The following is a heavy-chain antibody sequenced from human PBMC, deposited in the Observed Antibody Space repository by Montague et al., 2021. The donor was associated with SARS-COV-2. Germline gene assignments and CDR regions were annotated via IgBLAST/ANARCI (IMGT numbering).Heavy chain of an antibody. CDR3: ASAGITMIVVVDAFDI. V-gene: IGHV4-31*03. J-gene: IGHJ3*02. CDR2: IYYSGST. CDR1: GGSISSGGYY. Sequence: TLSLTCTVSGGSISSGGYYWSWMRQHPGKGLEWIGYIYYSGSTYYNPSLKSRVTISVDTAKNQFSLRLGSVTAADTAVYYCASAGITMIVVVDAFDIWGQGTMVTVSS. D-gene: IGHD3-22*01.